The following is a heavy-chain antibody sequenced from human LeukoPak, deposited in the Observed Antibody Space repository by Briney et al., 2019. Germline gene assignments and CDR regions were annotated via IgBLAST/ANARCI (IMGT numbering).Heavy chain of an antibody. J-gene: IGHJ6*03. Sequence: GGSLRLSCAASGFIFDDYGMSWVRQAPGKGLEWVSGINWNGGSTGYADSVKGRFTISRDNAKNSLYLQMNSLRAEDTALYYCARSRRLDCSSTSCYILYYYYYMDVWGKGTTVTVSS. CDR1: GFIFDDYG. CDR2: INWNGGST. CDR3: ARSRRLDCSSTSCYILYYYYYMDV. V-gene: IGHV3-20*04. D-gene: IGHD2-2*02.